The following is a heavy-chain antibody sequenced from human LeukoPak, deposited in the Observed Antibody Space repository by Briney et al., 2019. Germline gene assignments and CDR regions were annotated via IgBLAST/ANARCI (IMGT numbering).Heavy chain of an antibody. CDR1: GGSIGSTNW. CDR3: AKSSYYDASGYYREYYFDS. Sequence: SGTLSLTCAVSGGSIGSTNWWSWVRQLPGKGLEWIGEIYHSGNTNYNPSLKSRVTISADKSKNQFSLKLSSVTAADTAVYYCAKSSYYDASGYYREYYFDSWGQGTLVTVSS. J-gene: IGHJ4*02. V-gene: IGHV4-4*02. D-gene: IGHD3-22*01. CDR2: IYHSGNT.